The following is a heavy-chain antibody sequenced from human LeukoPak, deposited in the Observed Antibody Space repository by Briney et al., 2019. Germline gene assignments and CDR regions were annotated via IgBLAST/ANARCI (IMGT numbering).Heavy chain of an antibody. V-gene: IGHV1-2*02. CDR3: ARTSVDTAMILPDY. J-gene: IGHJ4*02. D-gene: IGHD5-18*01. CDR1: GYTFTGYY. CDR2: INPNSGGT. Sequence: ASVKVSCKASGYTFTGYYMHWVRQAPGQGLEWMGWINPNSGGTNYAQKFQGRVTMTRDTSISTAYMELSRLRSDDTAVYYCARTSVDTAMILPDYWGQGTLVTVSS.